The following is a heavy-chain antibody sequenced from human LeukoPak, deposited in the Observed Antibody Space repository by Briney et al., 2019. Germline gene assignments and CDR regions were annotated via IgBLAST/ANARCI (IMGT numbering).Heavy chain of an antibody. J-gene: IGHJ4*02. V-gene: IGHV3-23*01. Sequence: GGSLRLSCAASGFTFVSYAMTWVRQAPGKGLEWVSAINGGGDTTYYADSVKGRFTISRDNSKNTLYLQMNSLRAEDTAVYYCARDTRNYYGSGSYPDYWGQGTLVTVSS. CDR2: INGGGDTT. D-gene: IGHD3-10*01. CDR3: ARDTRNYYGSGSYPDY. CDR1: GFTFVSYA.